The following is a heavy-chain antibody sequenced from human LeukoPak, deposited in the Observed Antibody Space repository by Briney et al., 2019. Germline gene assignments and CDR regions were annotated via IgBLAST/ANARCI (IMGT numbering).Heavy chain of an antibody. CDR1: GGSISSSSYY. CDR3: ARGANLTKPRRVYNWFDP. J-gene: IGHJ5*02. D-gene: IGHD1-1*01. Sequence: SETLSLTCTVSGGSISSSSYYWGWIRQPPGKGLEWIGSIYYSGSTYYNPSLKSRVTISVDTSKNQFSLKLSSVTAADTAVYYCARGANLTKPRRVYNWFDPWGQGTLVTVSS. CDR2: IYYSGST. V-gene: IGHV4-39*07.